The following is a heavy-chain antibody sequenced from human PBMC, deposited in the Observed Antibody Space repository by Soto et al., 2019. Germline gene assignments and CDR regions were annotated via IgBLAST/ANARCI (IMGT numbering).Heavy chain of an antibody. CDR1: GGSVSGYY. V-gene: IGHV4-59*08. Sequence: QVQLQESTPGLVKPSETLSLTCTVSGGSVSGYYWSWIRQTPGKGLEWLGYIHYGGSTNYNPSLKSRVALPVDTPKTQFSLRLSSVTAADTAVYSCARHVDIDQRGMEVWGQGTTVTVSS. J-gene: IGHJ6*02. CDR3: ARHVDIDQRGMEV. D-gene: IGHD5-12*01. CDR2: IHYGGST.